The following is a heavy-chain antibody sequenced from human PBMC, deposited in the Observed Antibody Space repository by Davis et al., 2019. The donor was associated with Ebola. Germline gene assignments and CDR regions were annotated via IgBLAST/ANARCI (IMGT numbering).Heavy chain of an antibody. CDR2: ISYDGSNK. CDR3: AKEENGGLFEN. J-gene: IGHJ4*02. D-gene: IGHD7-27*01. Sequence: GGSLRLSCAASEFTFSSYTMNWVRQAPGKGLEWVAVISYDGSNKYYADSVKGRFTISRDNSKNTLYLQMHSLRLEDTAVYYCAKEENGGLFENWGQGTLVTVSS. V-gene: IGHV3-30*18. CDR1: EFTFSSYT.